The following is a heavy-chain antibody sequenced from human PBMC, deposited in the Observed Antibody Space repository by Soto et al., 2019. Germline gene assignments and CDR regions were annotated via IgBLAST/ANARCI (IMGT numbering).Heavy chain of an antibody. CDR2: IKQDGSEK. D-gene: IGHD7-27*01. CDR1: GFTFSSYW. CDR3: ARAHRNWGSVNSY. J-gene: IGHJ4*02. V-gene: IGHV3-7*01. Sequence: GESLKISCAASGFTFSSYWMSWVRQAPGKGLEWVANIKQDGSEKYYVDSVKGRFTISRDNAKNSLYLQMNSLRAEDTAVYYCARAHRNWGSVNSYWGQGTLVTVSS.